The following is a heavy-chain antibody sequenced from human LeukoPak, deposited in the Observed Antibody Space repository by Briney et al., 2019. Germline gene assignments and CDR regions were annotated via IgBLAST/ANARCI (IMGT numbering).Heavy chain of an antibody. J-gene: IGHJ5*02. CDR1: GGSISSSSYY. CDR2: IYYNGGT. CDR3: ARDRGVAKWFDP. Sequence: SETLSLTCTVSGGSISSSSYYWGWIRQPPGKALEWIGNIYYNGGTYYNPSLKSRVTISVDTSKNQFSLNLSSVPAADTAVYYCARDRGVAKWFDPWGQGTLVTVSS. V-gene: IGHV4-39*01. D-gene: IGHD3-10*01.